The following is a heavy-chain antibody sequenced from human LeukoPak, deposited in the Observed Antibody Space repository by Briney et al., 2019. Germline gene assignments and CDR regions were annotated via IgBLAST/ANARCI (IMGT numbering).Heavy chain of an antibody. J-gene: IGHJ4*02. D-gene: IGHD6-13*01. CDR2: ISSSSSYI. CDR3: ARDGFSSSWYSIL. Sequence: GGSLRLSCAASGFTFGSYSMNWVRQAPGKGLEWVSSISSSSSYIYYADSVKGRFTISRDNAKNSLYLQVNSLRAEDTAVYYCARDGFSSSWYSILWGQGTLVTVSS. V-gene: IGHV3-21*01. CDR1: GFTFGSYS.